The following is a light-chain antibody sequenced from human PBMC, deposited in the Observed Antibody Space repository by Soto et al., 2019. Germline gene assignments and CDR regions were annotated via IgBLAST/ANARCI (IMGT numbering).Light chain of an antibody. Sequence: HSALTQPASVSGSPGQSITISCTGTSSDVGGYNYVSWYQQHPGKAPKLMIYAVSNRPSGVSNRFSGSKSGNTASLTISGLQAEDEADYYCSSYTSSSPYVFGTGTKLTVL. CDR3: SSYTSSSPYV. CDR2: AVS. V-gene: IGLV2-14*01. CDR1: SSDVGGYNY. J-gene: IGLJ1*01.